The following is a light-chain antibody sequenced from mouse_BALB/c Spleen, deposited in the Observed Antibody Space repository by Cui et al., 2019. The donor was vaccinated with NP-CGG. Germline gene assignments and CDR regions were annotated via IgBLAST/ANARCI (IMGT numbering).Light chain of an antibody. CDR3: ALWYNDHWV. CDR1: TGAVTTSNY. V-gene: IGLV1*01. Sequence: QAVVTQESASITSPGETVTLTCRSSTGAVTTSNYANWVQEKPDHLFTGLMGGTNDRAPGVPTRFSGSLIGNNAALTITGAQTEDEAIYFCALWYNDHWVFGGGTKLTVL. J-gene: IGLJ1*01. CDR2: GTN.